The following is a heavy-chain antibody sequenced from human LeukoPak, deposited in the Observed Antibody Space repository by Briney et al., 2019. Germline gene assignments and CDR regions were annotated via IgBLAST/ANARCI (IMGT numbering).Heavy chain of an antibody. D-gene: IGHD5-12*01. Sequence: GASVKVSCKASGYTFTSYYMHWVRQAPGQGLEWMGIINPSGGSTSYAQKFQGRVTMTRDTSISTAYMELSRLRSDDTAVYYCARSGLIVATINDAFDIWGQGTMVTVSS. J-gene: IGHJ3*02. V-gene: IGHV1-46*01. CDR3: ARSGLIVATINDAFDI. CDR2: INPSGGST. CDR1: GYTFTSYY.